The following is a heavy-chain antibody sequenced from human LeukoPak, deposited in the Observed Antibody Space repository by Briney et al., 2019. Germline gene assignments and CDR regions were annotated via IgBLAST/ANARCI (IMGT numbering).Heavy chain of an antibody. J-gene: IGHJ5*02. D-gene: IGHD6-19*01. V-gene: IGHV4-34*01. Sequence: SETLSLTCAVYGGSFSGYYWSWIRQPPGKGLEWIGEINHSGSTNYNPSLKSRVTISVDTSKNQFSLKLSSVTAADTAVYYCARGYPRYSSGLGSWFDPWGQGTLVTVSS. CDR2: INHSGST. CDR3: ARGYPRYSSGLGSWFDP. CDR1: GGSFSGYY.